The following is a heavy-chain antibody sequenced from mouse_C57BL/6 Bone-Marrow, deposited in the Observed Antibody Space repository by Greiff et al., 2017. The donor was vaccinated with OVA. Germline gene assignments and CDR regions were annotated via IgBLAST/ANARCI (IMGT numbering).Heavy chain of an antibody. CDR2: INPSTGGT. V-gene: IGHV1-42*01. J-gene: IGHJ2*01. CDR1: GYSFTGYY. CDR3: AKGYYYGILFNY. Sequence: EVKLKESGPELVKPGASVKISCKASGYSFTGYYMNWVKQSPEKSLEWIGEINPSTGGTTYNQKFKAKATLTVDKSSSTAYMQLKSLTSEDSAVYYCAKGYYYGILFNYWGQGTTLTVSS. D-gene: IGHD1-1*01.